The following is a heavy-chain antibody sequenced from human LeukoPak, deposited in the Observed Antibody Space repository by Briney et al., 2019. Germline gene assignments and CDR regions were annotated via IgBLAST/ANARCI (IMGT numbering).Heavy chain of an antibody. CDR2: ISGSGGST. V-gene: IGHV3-23*01. CDR1: GFPFSSYA. CDR3: AKSSGWYAYYYGMDV. Sequence: GGSLRLSCAAAGFPFSSYAMSWVRQAPGKGLEWVSAISGSGGSTYYADSVKGRFTISRDNSKNTLYLQMNSLRAEDTAVYYCAKSSGWYAYYYGMDVWGQGTTVTVSS. J-gene: IGHJ6*02. D-gene: IGHD6-19*01.